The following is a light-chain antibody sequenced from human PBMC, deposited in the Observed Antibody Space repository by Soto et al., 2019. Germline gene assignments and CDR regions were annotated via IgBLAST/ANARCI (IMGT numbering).Light chain of an antibody. J-gene: IGKJ1*01. Sequence: DIQMTQSPSSLSASVGDRVTITCRAIPGISNYLAWYQQKPGKVPKLLIYAASTLQSGVPSRFSGSGSGTEFTLTISNQPTEDVATYYCQNENNAPRTCGQGNKVEI. CDR3: QNENNAPRT. CDR2: AAS. V-gene: IGKV1-27*01. CDR1: PGISNY.